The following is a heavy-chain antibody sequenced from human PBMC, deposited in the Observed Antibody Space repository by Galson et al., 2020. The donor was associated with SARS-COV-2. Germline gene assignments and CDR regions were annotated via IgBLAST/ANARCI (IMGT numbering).Heavy chain of an antibody. Sequence: SQTLSLTCTVSGVSIAPYYWSWIRQSPGKGLEWIGYTFYNGQTNYKASLKSRVTIAVEMSRKQLSLHLNSVTAADTATYFCARGSGRFDHWGQGMLVTVSS. CDR1: GVSIAPYY. J-gene: IGHJ4*02. CDR2: TFYNGQT. V-gene: IGHV4-59*01. CDR3: ARGSGRFDH.